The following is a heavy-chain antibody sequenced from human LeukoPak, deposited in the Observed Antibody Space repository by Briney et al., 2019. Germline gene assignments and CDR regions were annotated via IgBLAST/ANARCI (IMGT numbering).Heavy chain of an antibody. CDR2: IYYSGST. Sequence: SETLSLTCTVSGGSISSSSYYWGWIRQPPGKGLEWIVSIYYSGSTYYNPSLKSRVTISVDTSKNQFSLKLSSVTAADTAVYYCARHYYGSGGPLYFDYWGQGTLVTVSS. CDR1: GGSISSSSYY. J-gene: IGHJ4*02. CDR3: ARHYYGSGGPLYFDY. V-gene: IGHV4-39*01. D-gene: IGHD3-10*01.